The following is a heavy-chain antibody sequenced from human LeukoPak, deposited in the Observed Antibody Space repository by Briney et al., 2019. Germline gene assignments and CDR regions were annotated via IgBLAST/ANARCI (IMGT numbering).Heavy chain of an antibody. Sequence: SGTLSLTCTVSGYSISSGYYWAWTRQPPGKGLQWIGNIYHSGNTYYNPSLKSRVSISVDTSKNQFSLRLTSVTAADTAVYYCAREGHPPFMDVWSKGTTVTVSS. CDR2: IYHSGNT. V-gene: IGHV4-38-2*02. CDR1: GYSISSGYY. CDR3: AREGHPPFMDV. J-gene: IGHJ6*03.